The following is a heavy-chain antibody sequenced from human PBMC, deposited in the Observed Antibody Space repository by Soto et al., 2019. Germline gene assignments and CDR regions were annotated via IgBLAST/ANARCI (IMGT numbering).Heavy chain of an antibody. CDR3: AKDRTYYDFWSGYYEYYFDY. D-gene: IGHD3-3*01. CDR1: GFTFSSYG. CDR2: ISYDGSNK. V-gene: IGHV3-30*18. J-gene: IGHJ4*02. Sequence: QVQLVESGGGVVQPGRSLRLSCAASGFTFSSYGMHWVRQAPGKGLEWVAVISYDGSNKYYADSVKGRFTISRDNSKNTLYLQMNSLRAEDTAVYYCAKDRTYYDFWSGYYEYYFDYWGQGTLVTVSS.